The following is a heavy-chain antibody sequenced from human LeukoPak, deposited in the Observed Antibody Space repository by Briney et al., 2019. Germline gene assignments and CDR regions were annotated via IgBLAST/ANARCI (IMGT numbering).Heavy chain of an antibody. CDR3: AREIRLLWFGELLDWFDP. J-gene: IGHJ5*02. CDR1: GFTFSSYW. D-gene: IGHD3-10*01. Sequence: GGSLRLSCAASGFTFSSYWMSWVRQAPGKGLEWVANIKQDGSEKYYVDSVKGRFTISRDNAKNSLYLQMNSLRAEDTAVYYCAREIRLLWFGELLDWFDPWGQGNLVTVSS. CDR2: IKQDGSEK. V-gene: IGHV3-7*01.